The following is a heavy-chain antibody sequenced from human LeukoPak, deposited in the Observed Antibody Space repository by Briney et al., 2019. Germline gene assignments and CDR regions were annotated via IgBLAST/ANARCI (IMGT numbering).Heavy chain of an antibody. D-gene: IGHD6-13*01. J-gene: IGHJ4*02. V-gene: IGHV4-59*01. CDR2: IYYSGST. CDR1: GGSISSYY. Sequence: SETLSLTCTVSGGSISSYYWSWIRQPPGKGLEWIGYIYYSGSTNYNPSHKSRVTISVDTSKNQFSLKLSSVTAADTAVYYCARGLSDSWSYYFDYWGQGTLVTVSS. CDR3: ARGLSDSWSYYFDY.